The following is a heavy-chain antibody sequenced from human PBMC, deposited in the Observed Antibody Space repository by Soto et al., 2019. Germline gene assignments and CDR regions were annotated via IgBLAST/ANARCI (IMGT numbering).Heavy chain of an antibody. CDR3: ARDKGGYDVLTGHLAH. CDR1: GFTVSGNY. D-gene: IGHD3-9*01. Sequence: PGGSLRLSCGASGFTVSGNYKSWVRQAPGKGLEWVSVICSDGRTFYADSVKGRFIISRDNSKNTPYLQMNSLTAEDTAVHYCARDKGGYDVLTGHLAHWGQGT. J-gene: IGHJ4*02. V-gene: IGHV3-53*01. CDR2: ICSDGRT.